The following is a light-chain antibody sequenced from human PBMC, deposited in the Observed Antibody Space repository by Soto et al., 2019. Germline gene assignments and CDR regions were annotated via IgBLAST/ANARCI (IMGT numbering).Light chain of an antibody. CDR2: STN. Sequence: QTVVTQEPSFSVSPGGTVTLTCGLSSGSVSTNYYPSWYQQTPGQAPRTLIYSTNTRSSGVPDRFSGSILGNKAALTITGAEADDESDYYCVLYMCGGIRVFGGGTKLTVL. J-gene: IGLJ3*02. CDR1: SGSVSTNYY. V-gene: IGLV8-61*01. CDR3: VLYMCGGIRV.